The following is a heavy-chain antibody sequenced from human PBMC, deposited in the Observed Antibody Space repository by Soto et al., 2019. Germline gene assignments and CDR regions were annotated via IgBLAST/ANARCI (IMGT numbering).Heavy chain of an antibody. CDR2: INNDGSDT. V-gene: IGHV3-74*01. J-gene: IGHJ4*02. Sequence: EVHLVESGGGLVQPGGSLRLSCAASGFTFRYYWLHWVRQVPGRGPVWVSGINNDGSDTFYADFVEGRFTISRDNAKNTLYLQMDSLRAGDTSVYYCGSLFEFWGQGTLVTVPS. CDR1: GFTFRYYW. CDR3: GSLFEF.